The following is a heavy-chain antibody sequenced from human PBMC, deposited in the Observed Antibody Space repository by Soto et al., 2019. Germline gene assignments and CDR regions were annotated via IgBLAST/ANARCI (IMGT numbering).Heavy chain of an antibody. J-gene: IGHJ4*02. CDR2: IPYTGST. CDR1: GGSVSSGDYY. Sequence: QVHLQESGPGLVKPSQTLSLNCTVSGGSVSSGDYYWTWIRQHPGKGLEWIGYIPYTGSTYYNPPLESRVSISVDTSTTHFSLRLNSVTAADTAVYYCATTGGYGTPGDYWGQGTLVTVSS. V-gene: IGHV4-31*03. CDR3: ATTGGYGTPGDY. D-gene: IGHD5-12*01.